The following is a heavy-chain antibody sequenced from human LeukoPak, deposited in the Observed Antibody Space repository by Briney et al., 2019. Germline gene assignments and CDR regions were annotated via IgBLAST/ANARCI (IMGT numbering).Heavy chain of an antibody. CDR2: INHSGST. Sequence: SETLSLTCAVYGGSFSGYYWSWIRQPPGKGLEWIGEINHSGSTNYNPSLKSRVTISVDTSKNQFSLKLSSVTAADTAVYYCARDRNYDYVWGSYRYTRTADAFDIWGQGTMVTVSS. J-gene: IGHJ3*02. V-gene: IGHV4-34*01. CDR3: ARDRNYDYVWGSYRYTRTADAFDI. D-gene: IGHD3-16*02. CDR1: GGSFSGYY.